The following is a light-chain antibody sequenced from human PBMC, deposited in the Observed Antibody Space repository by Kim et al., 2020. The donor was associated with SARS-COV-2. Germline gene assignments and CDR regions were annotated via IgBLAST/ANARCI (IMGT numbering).Light chain of an antibody. CDR1: QSVFYSSNNRNY. Sequence: DIVMTQSPDSLAVSLGERATINCKSSQSVFYSSNNRNYLAWYQHKPGQRPKLLIYWASTRESGVPDRFSGGGSGTDFTLTISSLQAEDVAVYYCQQYYGIPRTFGQGTKVDIK. J-gene: IGKJ1*01. CDR3: QQYYGIPRT. V-gene: IGKV4-1*01. CDR2: WAS.